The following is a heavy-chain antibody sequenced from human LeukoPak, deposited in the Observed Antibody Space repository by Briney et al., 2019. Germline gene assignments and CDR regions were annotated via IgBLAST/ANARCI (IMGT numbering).Heavy chain of an antibody. CDR2: FDPEDGET. D-gene: IGHD6-19*01. CDR1: VYTLTELS. Sequence: ASVKVSCMVSVYTLTELSMHWVRQAPGKGLEWMGGFDPEDGETIYAQKFQGRVTMTEDTSTDTAYMELSSLRSEDTAVYYCARGIHSSGWPPFDYWGQGTLVTVSS. V-gene: IGHV1-24*01. J-gene: IGHJ4*02. CDR3: ARGIHSSGWPPFDY.